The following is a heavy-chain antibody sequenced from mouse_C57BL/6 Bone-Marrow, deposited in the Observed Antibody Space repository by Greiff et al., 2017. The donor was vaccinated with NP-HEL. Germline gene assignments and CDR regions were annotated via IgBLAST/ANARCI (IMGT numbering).Heavy chain of an antibody. CDR2: IWSGGST. J-gene: IGHJ3*01. CDR3: ASSSFAY. V-gene: IGHV2-2*01. Sequence: QVQLKQSGPGLVQPSQSLSITCTVSGFSLTSYGVHWVRQSPGKGLEWLGVIWSGGSTDYNAAFISRLSISKDNSKSQVFFKMNSLHADDTAIYYCASSSFAYWGQGTLVTVSA. D-gene: IGHD1-3*01. CDR1: GFSLTSYG.